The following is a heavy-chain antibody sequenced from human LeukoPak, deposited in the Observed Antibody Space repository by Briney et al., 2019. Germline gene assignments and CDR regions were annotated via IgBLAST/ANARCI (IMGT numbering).Heavy chain of an antibody. CDR2: ISGSGSTT. Sequence: GGSPRLSCAASGFSFSNSFMSWVRQAPGKGLEWVSGISGSGSTTNYADSVKGRFTISRDNSKNTLYLQMNTLRAEDTAVYYCAKGVVVVTAMNYFDYWGQGSLVTVSS. D-gene: IGHD2-21*02. CDR1: GFSFSNSF. CDR3: AKGVVVVTAMNYFDY. V-gene: IGHV3-23*01. J-gene: IGHJ4*02.